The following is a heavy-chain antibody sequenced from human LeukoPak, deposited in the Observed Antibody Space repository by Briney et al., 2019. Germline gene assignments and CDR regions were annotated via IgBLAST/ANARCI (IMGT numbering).Heavy chain of an antibody. CDR1: GFTFSDYY. J-gene: IGHJ4*02. D-gene: IGHD4-11*01. CDR2: ISSSSSYI. Sequence: PGGSLRLSCAASGFTFSDYYMSWIRQAPGKGLEWVSSISSSSSYIYYADSVKGRFTISRDNAKNSLYLQMNSLRAEDTAVYYCARDDFYSSYDWGQGTLVTVSS. V-gene: IGHV3-11*06. CDR3: ARDDFYSSYD.